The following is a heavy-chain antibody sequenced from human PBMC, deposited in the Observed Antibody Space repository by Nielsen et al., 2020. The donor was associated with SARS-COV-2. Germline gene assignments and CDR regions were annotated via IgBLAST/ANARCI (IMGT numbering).Heavy chain of an antibody. V-gene: IGHV1-69*04. D-gene: IGHD3-16*01. Sequence: SVKVSCKASGGTFSSYAISWVRQAPGQGLEWMGRIIPILGIANYAQKFQGRVTITADESTSTAYMKLSSLTAEDTAMYFCAGELGDSYALDIWGQGTLVTVSS. J-gene: IGHJ3*02. CDR3: AGELGDSYALDI. CDR2: IIPILGIA. CDR1: GGTFSSYA.